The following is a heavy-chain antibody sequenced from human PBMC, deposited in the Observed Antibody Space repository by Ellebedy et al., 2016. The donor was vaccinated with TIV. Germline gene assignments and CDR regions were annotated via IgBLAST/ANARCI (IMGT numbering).Heavy chain of an antibody. CDR3: ARLPVCSSTSCSHYYFDY. Sequence: GESLKISXKGSGYSFTSYWIGWVRQMPGKGLEWMGIIYPGDSDTRYSPSFQGQVTISADKSISTAYLQWSSLKASDTAMYYCARLPVCSSTSCSHYYFDYWGQGTLVTVSS. CDR2: IYPGDSDT. J-gene: IGHJ4*02. D-gene: IGHD2-2*01. V-gene: IGHV5-51*01. CDR1: GYSFTSYW.